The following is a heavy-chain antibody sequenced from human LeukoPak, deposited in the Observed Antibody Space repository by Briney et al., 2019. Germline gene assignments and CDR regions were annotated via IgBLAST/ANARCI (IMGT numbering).Heavy chain of an antibody. V-gene: IGHV3-20*04. Sequence: PGGSLRLSCAASGFIFADYVMIWVRQAPGRGLEWVSSIGWDGSSTAYADSLKGRFTISRDNAKDSLYLQINSLRAEDTALYYCARAPLSGTRDHYYYYYMDVWGKGTTVTVSS. CDR2: IGWDGSST. J-gene: IGHJ6*03. D-gene: IGHD1-26*01. CDR3: ARAPLSGTRDHYYYYYMDV. CDR1: GFIFADYV.